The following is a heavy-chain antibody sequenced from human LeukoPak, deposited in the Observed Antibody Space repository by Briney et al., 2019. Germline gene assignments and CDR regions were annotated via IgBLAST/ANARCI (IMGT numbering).Heavy chain of an antibody. CDR2: IKQDGSKK. Sequence: GGSLRLSCVASGFPFSSYWMTWVRQAPGKGLEWVANIKQDGSKKSYVDSVKGRFTISRDNAKNSLYLQMNSLRAEDTAVYYCARGSGCSGGSCYHYYYGMDVWGQGTTVTVSS. V-gene: IGHV3-7*03. CDR3: ARGSGCSGGSCYHYYYGMDV. D-gene: IGHD2-15*01. CDR1: GFPFSSYW. J-gene: IGHJ6*02.